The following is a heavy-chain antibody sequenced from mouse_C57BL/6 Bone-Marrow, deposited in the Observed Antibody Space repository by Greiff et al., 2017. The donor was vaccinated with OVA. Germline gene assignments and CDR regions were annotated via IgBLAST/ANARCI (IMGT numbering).Heavy chain of an antibody. CDR1: GFTFSDYY. J-gene: IGHJ4*01. D-gene: IGHD1-1*01. CDR2: INYDGSST. Sequence: EVKLVESEGGLVQPGSSMKLSCTASGFTFSDYYMAWVRQVPEKGLEWVANINYDGSSTYYLDSLKSRFIISRDNAKNILYLQMSSLKSEDTATYYCAVHGTLDAMDYWGQGTSVTVSS. CDR3: AVHGTLDAMDY. V-gene: IGHV5-16*01.